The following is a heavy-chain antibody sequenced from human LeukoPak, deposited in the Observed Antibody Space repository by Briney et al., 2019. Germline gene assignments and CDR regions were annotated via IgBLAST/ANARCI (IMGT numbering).Heavy chain of an antibody. Sequence: SETLSLTCTVSGGSISSYYWSWIRQPPGKGLEWIGYIYYSGSTNYNPSLKSRVTISVDTPKNQFSLKLSSVTAADTAVYYCARSRGRPAAFYFDYWGQGTLVTVSS. CDR3: ARSRGRPAAFYFDY. V-gene: IGHV4-59*08. J-gene: IGHJ4*02. CDR1: GGSISSYY. CDR2: IYYSGST. D-gene: IGHD2-2*01.